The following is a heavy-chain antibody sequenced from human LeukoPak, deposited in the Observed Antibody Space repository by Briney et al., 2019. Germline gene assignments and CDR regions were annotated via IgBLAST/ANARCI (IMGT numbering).Heavy chain of an antibody. Sequence: GGSLRLSCAASGFTFSSYAMSWVRQAPGKGLEWVSAISGSGDSTYYADSVKGRFTISRDNSKNTLYLQMNSLRAEDTAVYYCARGGFYGDFIYWGQGTLVTVSS. J-gene: IGHJ4*02. V-gene: IGHV3-23*01. CDR1: GFTFSSYA. D-gene: IGHD4-17*01. CDR2: ISGSGDST. CDR3: ARGGFYGDFIY.